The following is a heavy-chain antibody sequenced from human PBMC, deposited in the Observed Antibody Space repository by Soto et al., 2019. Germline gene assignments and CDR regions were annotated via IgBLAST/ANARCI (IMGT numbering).Heavy chain of an antibody. V-gene: IGHV1-18*01. Sequence: QVQLVQSGAEVKKPGASVKVSCKASGYTFTSYGISWVRQSPGQGLDWMVWISAYNGNTKYEQDLQGRVTMTTDTSTSKAYMELRRLRYDDTAVYYCARFSGGSYNTYYFYSGMDVWGKGTTVTVSS. CDR1: GYTFTSYG. D-gene: IGHD2-15*01. CDR2: ISAYNGNT. J-gene: IGHJ6*04. CDR3: ARFSGGSYNTYYFYSGMDV.